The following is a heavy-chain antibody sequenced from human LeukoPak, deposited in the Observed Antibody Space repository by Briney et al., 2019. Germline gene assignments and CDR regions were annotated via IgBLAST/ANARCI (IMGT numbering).Heavy chain of an antibody. V-gene: IGHV1-46*02. CDR3: VRHNHMDV. Sequence: ASVKVSCKASGYTFNTYSMHWVRQAPGQGLEWMAIINLSGGSTDYTQKFQGRVTVTRDTSTSTVYMELSSLRSEDTAVYYCVRHNHMDVWGQGTKVTVSS. J-gene: IGHJ6*02. CDR2: INLSGGST. CDR1: GYTFNTYS.